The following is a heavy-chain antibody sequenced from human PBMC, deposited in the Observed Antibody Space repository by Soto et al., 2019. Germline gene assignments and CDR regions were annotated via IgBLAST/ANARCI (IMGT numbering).Heavy chain of an antibody. CDR3: ARSLGWYAIDY. Sequence: QVLLQESGPGLVQPSGTLSLSCVVSGVSIGSNYYWGWVRQPPGKGLEWLGDMSHIGSVNYNPSLKSRVTISMEKSQNQSSLKLIYVSAADTAVYYCARSLGWYAIDYWGQGTLVIVSS. CDR1: GVSIGSNYY. CDR2: MSHIGSV. D-gene: IGHD6-19*01. J-gene: IGHJ4*02. V-gene: IGHV4-4*02.